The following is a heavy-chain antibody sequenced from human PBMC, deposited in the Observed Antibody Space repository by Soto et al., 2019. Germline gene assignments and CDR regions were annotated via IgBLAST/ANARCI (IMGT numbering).Heavy chain of an antibody. D-gene: IGHD7-27*01. V-gene: IGHV4-30-4*01. J-gene: IGHJ5*01. CDR1: GDSISNLDYF. CDR2: IYKSATT. Sequence: SETLSLTCSVSGDSISNLDYFWAWIRQPPGQALEYIGYIYKSATTYYNPSFESRVAISVDTSKSQFSLNVTSVTAADTAVYFSARARYCLTARCFPNWFDSWGQGALVTVSS. CDR3: ARARYCLTARCFPNWFDS.